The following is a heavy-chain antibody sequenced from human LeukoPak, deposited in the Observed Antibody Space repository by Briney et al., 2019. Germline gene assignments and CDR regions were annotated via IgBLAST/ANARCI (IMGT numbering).Heavy chain of an antibody. D-gene: IGHD6-6*01. CDR2: IYPGGSDT. Sequence: HGESLQISCKGSGYSFTSYWIGWVRQMPGKGLEGMGIIYPGGSDTRYSPSFQGQVTISADRSISSAYLQWSSLKASDTAMYYCARRLLSSSCNWLDPWGQGTLVTVSS. V-gene: IGHV5-51*01. CDR1: GYSFTSYW. J-gene: IGHJ5*02. CDR3: ARRLLSSSCNWLDP.